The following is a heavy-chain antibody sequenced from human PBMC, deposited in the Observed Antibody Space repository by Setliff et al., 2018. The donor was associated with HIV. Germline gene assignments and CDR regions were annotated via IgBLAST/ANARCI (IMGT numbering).Heavy chain of an antibody. D-gene: IGHD4-17*01. V-gene: IGHV4-34*01. CDR3: ARFDVTPMTTRDY. CDR2: IHHTGHS. J-gene: IGHJ4*02. Sequence: SETLSLTCAFYGASFTDYYWNWIRQPPGKGLEWIGEIHHTGHSNYNPSFKSRVTMSLDMSTNQFSLKMASMTAADSSVYYCARFDVTPMTTRDYWGQGTQVTVS. CDR1: GASFTDYY.